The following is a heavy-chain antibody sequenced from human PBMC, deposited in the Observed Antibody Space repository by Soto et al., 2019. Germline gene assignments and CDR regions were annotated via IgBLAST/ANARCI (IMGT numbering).Heavy chain of an antibody. D-gene: IGHD3-22*01. Sequence: EVQLVESGGGLVQPGGSLRLSCAASGFTFSSYSMNWVRQAPGKGLEWVSYISSSSSTIYYADSVKGRFTISRDNAKNSLYLQMNSLRDEDTAVYYCARDFAPIYYYDSSVYYLDYWGQGTLVTVSS. CDR2: ISSSSSTI. J-gene: IGHJ4*02. CDR3: ARDFAPIYYYDSSVYYLDY. CDR1: GFTFSSYS. V-gene: IGHV3-48*02.